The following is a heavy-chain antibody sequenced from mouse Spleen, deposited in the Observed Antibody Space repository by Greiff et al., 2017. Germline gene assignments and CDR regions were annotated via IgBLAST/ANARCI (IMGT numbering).Heavy chain of an antibody. J-gene: IGHJ3*01. CDR2: IDPENGDT. Sequence: EVQLQQSGAELVRSGASVKLSCTASGFNIKDYYMHWVKQRPEQGLEWIGWIDPENGDTEYAPKFQGKATMTADTSSNTAYLQLSSLTSEDTAVYYCNEGVPFAYWGQGTLVTVSA. V-gene: IGHV14-4*02. CDR1: GFNIKDYY. CDR3: NEGVPFAY.